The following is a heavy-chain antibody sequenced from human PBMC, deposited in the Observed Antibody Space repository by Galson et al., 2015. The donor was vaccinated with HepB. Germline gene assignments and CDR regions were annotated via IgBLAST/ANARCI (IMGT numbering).Heavy chain of an antibody. CDR2: ISAYNGNT. CDR3: ARSSVPHLIHYYASSGYYPD. CDR1: GYTFTSYG. J-gene: IGHJ4*02. D-gene: IGHD3-22*01. Sequence: SVKVSCKASGYTFTSYGISWVRQAPGRGLEWMGWISAYNGNTNYAQKLQGRVTMTTDTSTSTAYMELSSLRSEDTAVYYCARSSVPHLIHYYASSGYYPDWGQGTLVTVSS. V-gene: IGHV1-18*01.